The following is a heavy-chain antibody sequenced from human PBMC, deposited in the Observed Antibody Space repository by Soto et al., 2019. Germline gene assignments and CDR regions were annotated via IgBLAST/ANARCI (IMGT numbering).Heavy chain of an antibody. CDR1: GGTFSSYA. CDR3: ARPTRFYYDSSGQSAWFDP. V-gene: IGHV1-69*12. D-gene: IGHD3-22*01. Sequence: QVQLVQSGAEVKKPGSSVKVSCKASGGTFSSYAISWVRQAPGQGLEWMGGIIPIFGTANYAQKFQGRVTITDDEXXTXAXXELSSLRSEDTAVYYCARPTRFYYDSSGQSAWFDPWGQGTLVTVSS. CDR2: IIPIFGTA. J-gene: IGHJ5*02.